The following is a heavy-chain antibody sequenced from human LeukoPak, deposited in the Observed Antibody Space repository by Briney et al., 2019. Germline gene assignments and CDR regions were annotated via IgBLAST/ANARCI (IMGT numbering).Heavy chain of an antibody. Sequence: PGGSLRLSCAASGFTFSSNWMHWVRQGPGKGLVWVSRINPDGSRTDYADSVKGRFTISRDNSKNTLYLQMNSLRAEDTAVYYCAKGAYYYDSSGYYGGLDYWGQGTLVTVSS. J-gene: IGHJ4*02. D-gene: IGHD3-22*01. V-gene: IGHV3-74*01. CDR1: GFTFSSNW. CDR3: AKGAYYYDSSGYYGGLDY. CDR2: INPDGSRT.